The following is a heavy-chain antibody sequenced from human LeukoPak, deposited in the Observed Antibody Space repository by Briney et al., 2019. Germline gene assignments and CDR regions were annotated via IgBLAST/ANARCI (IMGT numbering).Heavy chain of an antibody. D-gene: IGHD3-9*01. V-gene: IGHV3-23*01. CDR1: GFIFRNYA. CDR2: ITGSGGTS. Sequence: PGGSLRLSCAASGFIFRNYAMSSVRQAPGKGLEWVSAITGSGGTSWYADSVKGHFTISRDNSKNTLYLQTNSPGVDYRAVYYCSKWGDYDGLTGYYDSDCWGQGTLVTVSS. J-gene: IGHJ4*02. CDR3: SKWGDYDGLTGYYDSDC.